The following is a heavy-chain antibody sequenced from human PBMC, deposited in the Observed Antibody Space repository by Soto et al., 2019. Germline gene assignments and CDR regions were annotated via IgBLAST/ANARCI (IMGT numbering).Heavy chain of an antibody. CDR2: LYDVDVS. Sequence: DVQLVESGGGLIQPGESLRLSCAAFGLTVSGKKYVAWVRQAPGKGLEWVSALYDVDVSFYANSVKGRFTTSSDRSKTTVYLQMNGLRPDHTAVYYCATWHEREHAYDVWGQGTTVTVSS. V-gene: IGHV3-53*01. D-gene: IGHD1-26*01. J-gene: IGHJ3*01. CDR3: ATWHEREHAYDV. CDR1: GLTVSGKKY.